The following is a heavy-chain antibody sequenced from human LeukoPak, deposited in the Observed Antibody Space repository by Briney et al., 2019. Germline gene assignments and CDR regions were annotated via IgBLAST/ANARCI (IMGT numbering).Heavy chain of an antibody. CDR2: ISSSSSYI. J-gene: IGHJ5*02. V-gene: IGHV3-21*04. Sequence: GGSLRLSCAASGFIFSSYAMNWVRQAPGKGLEWVSSISSSSSYIYYTDSVKGRFTISRDNSKNTLYLQMNSLRAEDTAVYYCGKDAAIYDILTGPWNWFDPWGQGTLVTVSS. CDR3: GKDAAIYDILTGPWNWFDP. D-gene: IGHD3-9*01. CDR1: GFIFSSYA.